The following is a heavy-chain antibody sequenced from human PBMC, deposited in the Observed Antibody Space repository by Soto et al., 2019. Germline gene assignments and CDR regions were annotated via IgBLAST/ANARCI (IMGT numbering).Heavy chain of an antibody. J-gene: IGHJ4*02. CDR3: ASFSRMTDGYY. Sequence: PGGSLRLSCAASGFTFSSYAMHWVRQAPGKGLEWVAVISYDGSNRYYADSVKGRFTISRDNAKNTLYLQMNSLRAEDTAVYYCASFSRMTDGYYWGQGTLVTVSS. D-gene: IGHD4-17*01. V-gene: IGHV3-30-3*01. CDR1: GFTFSSYA. CDR2: ISYDGSNR.